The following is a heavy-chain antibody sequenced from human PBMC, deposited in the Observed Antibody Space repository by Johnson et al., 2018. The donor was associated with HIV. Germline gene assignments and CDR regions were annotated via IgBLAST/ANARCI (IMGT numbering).Heavy chain of an antibody. V-gene: IGHV3-9*03. CDR2: ISWNSGSI. D-gene: IGHD3/OR15-3a*01. CDR1: GFTFDDYA. J-gene: IGHJ3*02. Sequence: VQLVESGGGLVQPGRSLRLSCAASGFTFDDYAMHWVRQAPGKGLEWVSGISWNSGSIGYADSVKGRFTISRDNSKNTLYLQMGSLRAEDMAVYYCAREFGLGTMQAFDIWGQGTMVTVSS. CDR3: AREFGLGTMQAFDI.